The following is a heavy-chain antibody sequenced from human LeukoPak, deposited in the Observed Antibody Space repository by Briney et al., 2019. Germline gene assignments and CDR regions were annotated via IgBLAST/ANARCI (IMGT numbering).Heavy chain of an antibody. CDR2: IVGNSGTT. CDR1: GFTFSSYA. D-gene: IGHD3-22*01. V-gene: IGHV3-23*01. J-gene: IGHJ4*02. CDR3: AKMLCHDSSGYVP. Sequence: GGSLRLSCAAPGFTFSSYAMSWVRQAPGQGLEWVSSIVGNSGTTYYAGSVKGRFTISRDNSKNTLYLQMNSLRAEDTAVYYCAKMLCHDSSGYVPWGQGTLVTVSS.